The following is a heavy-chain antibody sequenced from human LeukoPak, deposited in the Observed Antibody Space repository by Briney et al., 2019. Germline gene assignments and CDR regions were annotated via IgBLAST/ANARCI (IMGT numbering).Heavy chain of an antibody. CDR3: ARDPSGYDFGFDS. V-gene: IGHV1-46*01. J-gene: IGHJ4*02. Sequence: ASVKVSCKASGYTFTSYYMHWVRQAPGQGLEWMGIINPSGGSTSYAQKFQGRVTMTRDMSTSTVYMELSSLRSEDTAVYYCARDPSGYDFGFDSWGQGTLVTVSS. CDR1: GYTFTSYY. CDR2: INPSGGST. D-gene: IGHD5-12*01.